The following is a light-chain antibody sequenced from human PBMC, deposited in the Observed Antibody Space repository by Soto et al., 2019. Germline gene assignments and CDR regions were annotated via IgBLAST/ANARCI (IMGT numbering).Light chain of an antibody. CDR3: QQYKSFSMT. J-gene: IGKJ1*01. CDR1: QGIRDW. V-gene: IGKV1-5*01. Sequence: DVQMIQSPSTLSAFIGDRVTITCRVSQGIRDWVAWYQQKPGRAPKLLIYDATSSDSGDPSRFSGSGSETEFTLTIDSLQPGDFATYYCQQYKSFSMTFGQGTRVEL. CDR2: DAT.